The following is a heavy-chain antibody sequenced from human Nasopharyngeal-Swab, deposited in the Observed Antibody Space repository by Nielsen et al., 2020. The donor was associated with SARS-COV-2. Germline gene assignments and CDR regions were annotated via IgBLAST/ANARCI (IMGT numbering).Heavy chain of an antibody. CDR2: INHSGST. J-gene: IGHJ6*02. V-gene: IGHV4-34*01. D-gene: IGHD3-10*01. Sequence: SETLSLTCAVYGGSFSGSYWSWIRPPPGKGLEWIGEINHSGSTNYNPSLKSRVTISVDTSKNQFSLKLSSVTAADTAVYYCARGVRLTRITMVRGPIESVYGMDVWGQGTTVTISS. CDR3: ARGVRLTRITMVRGPIESVYGMDV. CDR1: GGSFSGSY.